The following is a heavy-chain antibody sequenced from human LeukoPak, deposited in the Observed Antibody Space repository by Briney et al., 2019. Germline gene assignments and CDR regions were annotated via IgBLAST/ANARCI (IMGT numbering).Heavy chain of an antibody. V-gene: IGHV3-49*04. CDR2: IRSKAYGETT. J-gene: IGHJ6*03. D-gene: IGHD2-2*01. CDR3: TRDQSLFGKYQYYFYMDV. CDR1: GFIFSNYG. Sequence: PGGSLRLSCAASGFIFSNYGMSWVRQAPGKGLEWVGFIRSKAYGETTQYAASVKGRFTISRDDSKSIVYLQMNSLETEDTGVYYCTRDQSLFGKYQYYFYMDVWGKGTTVTVSS.